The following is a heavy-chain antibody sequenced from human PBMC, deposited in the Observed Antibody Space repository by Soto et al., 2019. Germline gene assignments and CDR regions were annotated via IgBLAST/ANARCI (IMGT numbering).Heavy chain of an antibody. D-gene: IGHD3-10*01. V-gene: IGHV3-13*01. J-gene: IGHJ6*03. CDR1: GFTFSSYD. CDR2: IGTAGDT. CDR3: ARGFGSFYYMDV. Sequence: GGSLRLSCASSGFTFSSYDMHLVRQAPGRGLEWVSVIGTAGDTSYRGSVKGRFTISREKANNSLYLQMNSLLAGDTAVYYCARGFGSFYYMDVWGKGTTVTVSS.